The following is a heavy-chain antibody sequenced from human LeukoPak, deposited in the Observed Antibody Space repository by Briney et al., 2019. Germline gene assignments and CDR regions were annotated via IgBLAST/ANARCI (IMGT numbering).Heavy chain of an antibody. D-gene: IGHD2-15*01. J-gene: IGHJ4*02. V-gene: IGHV3-23*01. CDR1: GFTFSSYA. CDR2: ISGSGGST. CDR3: AKDGDIVVVVAATAYPFDY. Sequence: PGGSLRLSCAASGFTFSSYAMSWVRQAPGKGLEWVSVISGSGGSTYYADSVKGRFTISRDNSKNTLYLQMNSLRAEETAIYYCAKDGDIVVVVAATAYPFDYWGQGTLVTVSS.